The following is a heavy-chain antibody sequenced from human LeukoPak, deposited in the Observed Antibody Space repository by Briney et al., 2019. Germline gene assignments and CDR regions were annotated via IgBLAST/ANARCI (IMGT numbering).Heavy chain of an antibody. Sequence: GGSLRLSCAASGFTLSTYSMNWVPQAPGKGLEGVSYISSSSSTIYYGDSVKGRFTISRDNAKNSLYLQMNSLRAEDTAVYYCAKRGLAAAASFDYWGQGTLVTVSS. J-gene: IGHJ4*02. CDR3: AKRGLAAAASFDY. D-gene: IGHD6-13*01. CDR2: ISSSSSTI. CDR1: GFTLSTYS. V-gene: IGHV3-48*01.